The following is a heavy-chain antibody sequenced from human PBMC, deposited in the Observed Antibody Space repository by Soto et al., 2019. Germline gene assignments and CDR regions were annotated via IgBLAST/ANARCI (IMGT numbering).Heavy chain of an antibody. CDR1: GGSFSSFY. CDR2: INHSGSS. CDR3: ARMAGPWYFDL. V-gene: IGHV4-34*01. J-gene: IGHJ2*01. Sequence: QVQLQQWGAGLLKPSETLSLTCAVHGGSFSSFYWTWIRQPPGKGLEWIGEINHSGSSNYNPPLKSRVTMSLDTSRNQFSLSLNSVTAADTAVYYCARMAGPWYFDLWGRGTLVTVSS.